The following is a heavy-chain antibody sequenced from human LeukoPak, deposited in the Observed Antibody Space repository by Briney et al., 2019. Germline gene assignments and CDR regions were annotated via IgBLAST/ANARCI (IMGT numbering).Heavy chain of an antibody. J-gene: IGHJ4*02. Sequence: SETLSLTCTVSGVSISSTGYFWNWIRQHPGKGLEWIGYIFYSGSTNYNPSLKSRVTMSVDKSKNQFSLKLSSVTVADTAVYYCATTLGYCGGGSCHNWGQGTLVTVSS. CDR3: ATTLGYCGGGSCHN. CDR1: GVSISSTGYF. D-gene: IGHD2-15*01. CDR2: IFYSGST. V-gene: IGHV4-61*05.